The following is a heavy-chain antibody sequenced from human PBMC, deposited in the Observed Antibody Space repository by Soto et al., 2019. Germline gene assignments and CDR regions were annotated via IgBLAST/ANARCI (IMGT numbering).Heavy chain of an antibody. V-gene: IGHV1-69*01. CDR1: GGTFNNYA. CDR2: IVPMFPTT. D-gene: IGHD2-21*01. Sequence: QVQLVQSGAEVKKPGSSVKVSCKASGGTFNNYAVSWVRQAPGQGLEWMGGIVPMFPTTNYAQKFQGRVTITADESTSTAYMELTSLISEDTAVYYCARVAEIATISIPFDIWGQGTMVTVSS. CDR3: ARVAEIATISIPFDI. J-gene: IGHJ3*02.